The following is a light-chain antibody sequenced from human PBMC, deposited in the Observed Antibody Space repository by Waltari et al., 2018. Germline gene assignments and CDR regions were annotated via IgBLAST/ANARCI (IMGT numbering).Light chain of an antibody. Sequence: SYELTQPPSVSVSPGQTARITCSGDALPKQYAYWYQQKPGQAPVLVIYKDSERPSGIPERFSCSSSGTTFTLTISGVQAEDEADYYCQSADSSGHVVFGGGTKLTVL. CDR3: QSADSSGHVV. CDR1: ALPKQY. J-gene: IGLJ2*01. V-gene: IGLV3-25*03. CDR2: KDS.